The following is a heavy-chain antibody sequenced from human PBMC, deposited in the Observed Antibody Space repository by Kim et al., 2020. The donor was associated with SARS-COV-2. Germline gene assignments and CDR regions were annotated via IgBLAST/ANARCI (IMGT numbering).Heavy chain of an antibody. Sequence: SETLSLTCAVYGGSFSGYYWSWIRQPPGKGLEWIGEINHSGSTNYNPSLKSRVTISVDTSKNQFSLKLSSVTAADTAVYYCARGFYYWDQSGFDYWGQGTLVTVSS. CDR3: ARGFYYWDQSGFDY. V-gene: IGHV4-34*01. CDR1: GGSFSGYY. CDR2: INHSGST. D-gene: IGHD3-10*01. J-gene: IGHJ4*02.